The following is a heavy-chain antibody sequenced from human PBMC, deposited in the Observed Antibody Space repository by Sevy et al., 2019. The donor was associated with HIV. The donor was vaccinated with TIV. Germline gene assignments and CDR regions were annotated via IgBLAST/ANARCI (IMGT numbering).Heavy chain of an antibody. CDR2: ISYDGSNK. D-gene: IGHD3-22*01. J-gene: IGHJ4*02. CDR1: GFTFSGYA. V-gene: IGHV3-30*04. Sequence: GGSLRLSCAASGFTFSGYAMHWVRQAPGKGLEWVAVISYDGSNKYYADSVKGRFTISRDNSKNTLYLQMNSLRAEDTAVYYCARDKHTELGYYDSSGYYPPFDYWGQGTLVTVSS. CDR3: ARDKHTELGYYDSSGYYPPFDY.